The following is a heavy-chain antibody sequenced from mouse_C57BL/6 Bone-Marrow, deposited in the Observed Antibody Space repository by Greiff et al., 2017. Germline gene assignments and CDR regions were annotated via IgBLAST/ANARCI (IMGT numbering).Heavy chain of an antibody. Sequence: EVMLVESGGDLVKPGGSLKLSCAASGFTFSSYGMSWVRQTPDKRLEWVATISSGGSYTYYPDSVKGRFTISRDNAKNTLYLQMSSLKSEDTARYYLERQGGWFAYWGQGTLVTVSA. CDR1: GFTFSSYG. CDR2: ISSGGSYT. V-gene: IGHV5-6*01. CDR3: ERQGGWFAY. J-gene: IGHJ3*01.